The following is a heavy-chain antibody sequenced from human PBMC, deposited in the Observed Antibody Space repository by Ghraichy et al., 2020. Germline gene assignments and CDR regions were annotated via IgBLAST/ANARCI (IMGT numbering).Heavy chain of an antibody. CDR2: ISGSGGST. CDR3: AKRPPGLQSAANGRGYYFDY. Sequence: GGSLRLSCAASGFTFSSYAMSWVRQAPGKGLEWVSAISGSGGSTYYADSVKGRFTISRDNSKNTLYLQMNSLRAEDTAVYYCAKRPPGLQSAANGRGYYFDYWGQGTLVTVSS. J-gene: IGHJ4*02. D-gene: IGHD2-15*01. CDR1: GFTFSSYA. V-gene: IGHV3-23*01.